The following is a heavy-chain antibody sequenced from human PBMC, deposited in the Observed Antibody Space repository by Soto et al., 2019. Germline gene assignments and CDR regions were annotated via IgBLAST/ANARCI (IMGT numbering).Heavy chain of an antibody. CDR2: IYWDDDQ. V-gene: IGHV2-5*02. CDR3: AHKRDVSRGFKS. J-gene: IGHJ5*01. Sequence: QITLKESGPTLVKPTQTLTLTCTFSGFSFSINGVAVGWIRQPPGQALEWLALIYWDDDQRYNPSLKKRRTITNDTSRNQVVLTMTNMDPVDTATYYCAHKRDVSRGFKSWVQGTLVTVSS. CDR1: GFSFSINGVA.